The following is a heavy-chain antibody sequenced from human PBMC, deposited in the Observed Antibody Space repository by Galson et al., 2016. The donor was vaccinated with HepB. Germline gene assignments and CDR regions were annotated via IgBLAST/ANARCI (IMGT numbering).Heavy chain of an antibody. CDR1: GFSLSTSGEG. CDR2: FYRDDDK. V-gene: IGHV2-5*02. CDR3: VHRPVHGPYEYPWDY. D-gene: IGHD3-22*01. J-gene: IGHJ4*02. Sequence: PALVKPTQTLTLTCSFSGFSLSTSGEGVGWIRQPPGKALEWLALFYRDDDKRYSPTLKTRLTITLDPSKNQVVLTMTNMDPVDTATYYCVHRPVHGPYEYPWDYWGQGTLVIVSS.